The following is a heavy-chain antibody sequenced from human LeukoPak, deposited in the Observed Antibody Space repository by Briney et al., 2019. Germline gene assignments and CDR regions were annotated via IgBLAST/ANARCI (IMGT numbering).Heavy chain of an antibody. J-gene: IGHJ4*02. CDR1: GFTFSSYE. V-gene: IGHV3-48*03. CDR2: ISSSGSTI. D-gene: IGHD3-16*02. Sequence: GGSLRLSCAASGFTFSSYEMNWVRQAPGKGLEWVSYISSSGSTIYYADSVKGRFTIPRDNAKNSLYLQMNSLRAEDTAVYYCARGALGLRLGELSLYFDYWGQGTLVTVSS. CDR3: ARGALGLRLGELSLYFDY.